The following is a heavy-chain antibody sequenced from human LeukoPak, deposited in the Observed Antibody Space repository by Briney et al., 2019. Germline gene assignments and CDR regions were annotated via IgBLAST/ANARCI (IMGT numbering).Heavy chain of an antibody. Sequence: SETLSLTCTVSGGSISSYYWSGIRQPAGKGLEWIGRIYTSGSTNYNPSLKSRVTMSVDTSKKQFSLKLSSVTAADTAVYYCARGSRWLLAFDIWGQGTMVTVSS. CDR1: GGSISSYY. V-gene: IGHV4-4*07. CDR2: IYTSGST. D-gene: IGHD6-19*01. J-gene: IGHJ3*02. CDR3: ARGSRWLLAFDI.